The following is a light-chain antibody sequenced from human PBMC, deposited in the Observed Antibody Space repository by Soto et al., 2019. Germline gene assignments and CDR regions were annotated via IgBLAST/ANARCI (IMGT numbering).Light chain of an antibody. CDR1: SGSIASNY. V-gene: IGLV6-57*03. Sequence: NFMLTQPHSVSESPGKTVTISCTRSSGSIASNYVQWYQQRPGSAPTTVIYEDNQRPSGVPDRFSGSIDSSSNSASLTISGLKTEDEADYYCQSYDRSSVIFGGGTKVTVL. J-gene: IGLJ2*01. CDR3: QSYDRSSVI. CDR2: EDN.